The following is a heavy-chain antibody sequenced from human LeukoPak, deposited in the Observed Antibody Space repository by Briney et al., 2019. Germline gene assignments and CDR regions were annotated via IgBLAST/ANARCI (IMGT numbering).Heavy chain of an antibody. V-gene: IGHV3-74*01. CDR1: GFTFSNSW. CDR3: AKEVHIAAAATLGDAFDI. Sequence: PGGSLRLSCGASGFTFSNSWMHWVRQAPGKGLVWVSRINSDGSSTSYADSVKGRFTISRDNAKNSLYLQMNSLRAEDTALYYCAKEVHIAAAATLGDAFDIWGQGTMVTVSS. CDR2: INSDGSST. J-gene: IGHJ3*02. D-gene: IGHD6-13*01.